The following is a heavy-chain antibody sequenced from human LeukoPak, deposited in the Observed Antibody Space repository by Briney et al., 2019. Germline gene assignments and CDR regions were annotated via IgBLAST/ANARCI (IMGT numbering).Heavy chain of an antibody. CDR2: VYTIGT. CDR1: GGSIRSYY. CDR3: AGSMIRDNYYYYMDV. V-gene: IGHV4-4*07. Sequence: SETLSLTCTVSGGSIRSYYCNWIRQPASKRLEWIGRVYTIGTNYHPSLKSRVTMSVDTSKKQISLKLSSVTAADTAVYYCAGSMIRDNYYYYMDVWGKGSTVTVSS. D-gene: IGHD3-10*01. J-gene: IGHJ6*03.